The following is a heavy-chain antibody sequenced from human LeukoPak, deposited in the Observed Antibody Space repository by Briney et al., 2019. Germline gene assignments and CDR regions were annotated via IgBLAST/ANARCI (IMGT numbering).Heavy chain of an antibody. CDR3: AKLDSSSWGFDY. CDR1: GFTFSSYG. D-gene: IGHD6-13*01. V-gene: IGHV3-30*18. Sequence: GRSLRLSCAASGFTFSSYGMPGVRQAPGKGLEGVAVISYDGSNKYYADSVKGRFTISRDNSKNTLYLQMNSLRAEDTAVYYCAKLDSSSWGFDYWGQGTLVTVSS. J-gene: IGHJ4*02. CDR2: ISYDGSNK.